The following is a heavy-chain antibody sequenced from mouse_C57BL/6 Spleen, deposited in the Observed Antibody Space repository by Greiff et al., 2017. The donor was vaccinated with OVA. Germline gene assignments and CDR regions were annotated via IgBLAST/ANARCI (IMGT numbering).Heavy chain of an antibody. CDR2: IFPGSGST. CDR1: GYTFTDYY. Sequence: VKLLESGPELVKPGASVKISCKASGYTFTDYYINWVKQRPGQGLEWIGWIFPGSGSTYYNEKFKGKATLTVDKSSSTAYMLLSSLTSEDSAVYFCAITTVVATGFDYWGQGTTLTVSS. D-gene: IGHD1-1*01. J-gene: IGHJ2*01. CDR3: AITTVVATGFDY. V-gene: IGHV1-75*01.